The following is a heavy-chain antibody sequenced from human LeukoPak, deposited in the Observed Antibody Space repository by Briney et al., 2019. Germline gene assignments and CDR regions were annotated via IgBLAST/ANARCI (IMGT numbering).Heavy chain of an antibody. J-gene: IGHJ6*02. D-gene: IGHD2-8*02. CDR3: ARGPPPGRYYYGMDV. Sequence: DPSETLSLTCAVSGGSISSYYWSWIRQPPGKGLEWIGYIYYSGSTNYNPSLKSRVTISVDTSKNQFSLKLSSVTAADTAVYYCARGPPPGRYYYGMDVWGQGTTVTVSS. V-gene: IGHV4-59*01. CDR2: IYYSGST. CDR1: GGSISSYY.